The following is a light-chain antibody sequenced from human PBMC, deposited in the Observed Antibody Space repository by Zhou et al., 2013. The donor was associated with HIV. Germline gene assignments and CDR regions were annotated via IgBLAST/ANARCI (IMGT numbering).Light chain of an antibody. CDR3: SSYSSSSTLXV. V-gene: IGLV2-14*02. CDR1: SSDVGTYNL. Sequence: QSALTQPASVSGSPGQSITISCTVTSSDVGTYNLVSWYQQHPGRAPKLMIYEVNERPSGLSNRFSGSKSGNTASLTISGLQAEDEADYYCSSYSSSSTLXVFGTGTKVTVL. CDR2: EVN. J-gene: IGLJ1*01.